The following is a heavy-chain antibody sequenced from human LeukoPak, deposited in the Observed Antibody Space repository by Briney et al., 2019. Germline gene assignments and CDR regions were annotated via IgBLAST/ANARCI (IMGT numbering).Heavy chain of an antibody. V-gene: IGHV3-23*01. CDR2: ISGSGGST. D-gene: IGHD5-18*01. CDR1: GFTFSSYA. CDR3: ARALSAMVADN. Sequence: GGSLRLSCAASGFTFSSYAMSWVRQAPGEGLEWVSSISGSGGSTYYADSVKGHFTISRDNSKNTLYLQMNSLRAEDTAVYYCARALSAMVADNWGQGTLVTVSS. J-gene: IGHJ4*02.